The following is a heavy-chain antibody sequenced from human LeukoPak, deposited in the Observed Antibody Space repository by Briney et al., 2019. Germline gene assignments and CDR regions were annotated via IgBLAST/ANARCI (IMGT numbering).Heavy chain of an antibody. D-gene: IGHD2-2*02. CDR1: GYSFTGYY. J-gene: IGHJ3*02. CDR3: FSVVPAAISPNDDFDI. Sequence: SVTVSCKASGYSFTGYYMHWVRLAPGQGLEWMGWINPNSVGTDYAQKFQGRVTMNKVTCISPAYMELSRLSSDDPAVDYCFSVVPAAISPNDDFDIWDHGTMVTVSS. V-gene: IGHV1-2*02. CDR2: INPNSVGT.